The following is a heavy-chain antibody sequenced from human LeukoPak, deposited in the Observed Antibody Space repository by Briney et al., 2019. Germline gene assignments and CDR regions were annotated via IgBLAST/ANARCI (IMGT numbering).Heavy chain of an antibody. Sequence: GGSLRLSCVASGFTFSSYAMNWVRQAPGKGLEWVSAISGSGGSTYYADSVKGRFTISRDNSKNTLYLQMNSLRAEDTAVYYCAKGGGYYPFDYWGQGTLVTVSS. V-gene: IGHV3-23*01. CDR2: ISGSGGST. CDR1: GFTFSSYA. J-gene: IGHJ4*02. CDR3: AKGGGYYPFDY. D-gene: IGHD3-22*01.